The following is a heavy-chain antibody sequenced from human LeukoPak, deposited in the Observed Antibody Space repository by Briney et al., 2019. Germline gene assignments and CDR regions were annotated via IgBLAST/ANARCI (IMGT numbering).Heavy chain of an antibody. D-gene: IGHD3-10*01. CDR2: IYYSGST. CDR1: GGSISSYY. J-gene: IGHJ4*02. CDR3: ARDPYGSGSYVDY. Sequence: PSETLSLTCTVSGGSISSYYWSWIRQPPGKGLEWIGYIYYSGSTNYNPSLKGRVTISVDTSKNQFSLKLSSVTAADTAVYYCARDPYGSGSYVDYWGQGTLVTVSS. V-gene: IGHV4-59*01.